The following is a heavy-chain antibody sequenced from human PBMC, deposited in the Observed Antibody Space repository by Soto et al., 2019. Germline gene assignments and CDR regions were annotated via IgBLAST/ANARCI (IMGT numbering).Heavy chain of an antibody. CDR1: GDTYSSYA. Sequence: QVQLVQSGAEVKKPGTSVKVSCKASGDTYSSYAISWVRQAPGQGLEWMGGIIPIFGTANYAQKFQGRVTITADESTSTAYMELSSLRSEDTAVYYCASDRVHYYDSSGHEDRGTGDYYWGQGTLVSVSS. CDR2: IIPIFGTA. CDR3: ASDRVHYYDSSGHEDRGTGDYY. J-gene: IGHJ4*02. D-gene: IGHD3-22*01. V-gene: IGHV1-69*01.